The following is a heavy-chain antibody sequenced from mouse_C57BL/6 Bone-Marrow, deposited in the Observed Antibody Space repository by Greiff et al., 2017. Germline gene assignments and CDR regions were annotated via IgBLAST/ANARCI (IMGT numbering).Heavy chain of an antibody. D-gene: IGHD2-10*02. CDR1: GYTFTSYG. Sequence: QVQLQQSGAELARPGASVKLSCKASGYTFTSYGISWVKQRTGQGLEWIGEIYPRSGNTYYNEKFKGKATLTADKSSSTAYMELRSLTSEDSAVYVCASHRGYGNYVWFAYWGQGTLVTVSA. CDR2: IYPRSGNT. V-gene: IGHV1-81*01. CDR3: ASHRGYGNYVWFAY. J-gene: IGHJ3*01.